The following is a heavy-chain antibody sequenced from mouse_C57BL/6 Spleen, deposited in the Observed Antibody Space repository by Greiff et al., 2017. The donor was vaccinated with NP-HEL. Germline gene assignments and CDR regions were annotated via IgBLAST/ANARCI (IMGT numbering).Heavy chain of an antibody. CDR3: ARQAWAYAMDY. CDR2: IDPSDSYT. CDR1: GYTFTSYW. Sequence: QVQLQQPGAELVRPGTSVKLSCKASGYTFTSYWMHWVKQRPGQGLEWIGVIDPSDSYTNYNQKFKGKATLTVDTSSSTAYMQRSSLTSEDSAVYYCARQAWAYAMDYWGQGTSVTVSS. J-gene: IGHJ4*01. D-gene: IGHD3-2*02. V-gene: IGHV1-59*01.